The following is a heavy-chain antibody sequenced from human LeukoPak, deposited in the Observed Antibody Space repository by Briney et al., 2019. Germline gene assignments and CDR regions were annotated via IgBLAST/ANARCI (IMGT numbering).Heavy chain of an antibody. CDR1: GFTFSSYG. CDR2: IRYDGSNK. CDR3: AKDRAYLSSGWPYFDY. V-gene: IGHV3-30*02. Sequence: GGSLRLSCAASGFTFSSYGMHWVRQAPGKGLEWVAFIRYDGSNKYYADSVKGRFTISRDNSKNTLYLQMNSLRAEDTAVYYCAKDRAYLSSGWPYFDYWGQGTLVTVSS. D-gene: IGHD6-19*01. J-gene: IGHJ4*02.